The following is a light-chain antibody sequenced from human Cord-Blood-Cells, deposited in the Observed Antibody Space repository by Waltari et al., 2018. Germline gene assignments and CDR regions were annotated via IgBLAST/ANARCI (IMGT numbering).Light chain of an antibody. V-gene: IGLV3-16*01. CDR3: LSADSSGTWV. Sequence: SYELTQPPSVSVSLGQMARITCSGEALAKKYADWYQQKPGQFPVLVIYKDSERHSENPERFSGSSSGTIVTWTISGVQAEDEADYCCLSADSSGTWVFGGGTKLTVL. J-gene: IGLJ3*02. CDR1: ALAKKY. CDR2: KDS.